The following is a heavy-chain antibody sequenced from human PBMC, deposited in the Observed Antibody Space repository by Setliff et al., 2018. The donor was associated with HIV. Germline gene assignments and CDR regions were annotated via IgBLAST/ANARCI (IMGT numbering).Heavy chain of an antibody. CDR3: AKTTPSSIRSPYYYYMDV. D-gene: IGHD6-13*01. V-gene: IGHV3-23*01. CDR2: ISGSGATT. Sequence: QPGGSLRLSCAASGFTFNIYAMSWVRQAPGKGLEWVSGISGSGATTNYADSVKGRFTISRDNSKNTLYLQMSTLRAEDTAVYYCAKTTPSSIRSPYYYYMDVWGKGTTVTVSS. CDR1: GFTFNIYA. J-gene: IGHJ6*03.